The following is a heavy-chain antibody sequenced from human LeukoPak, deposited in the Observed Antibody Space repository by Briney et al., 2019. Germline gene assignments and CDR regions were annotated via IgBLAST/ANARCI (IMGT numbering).Heavy chain of an antibody. V-gene: IGHV1-69*01. D-gene: IGHD5-18*01. CDR1: GGTFSSYA. Sequence: SVKVSCKASGGTFSSYAISWVRQPPGQGLEWMGGIIPIFGTANYEQNFQGRVTIIADESTSTAYMELSSLRSEDTAVYYCARAGDTAMATQDWGQGTLVTVSS. CDR2: IIPIFGTA. CDR3: ARAGDTAMATQD. J-gene: IGHJ4*02.